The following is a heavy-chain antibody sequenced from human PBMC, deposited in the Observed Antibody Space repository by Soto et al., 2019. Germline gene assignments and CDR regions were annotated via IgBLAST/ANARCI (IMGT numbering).Heavy chain of an antibody. CDR2: INPSGGST. J-gene: IGHJ4*02. CDR3: ARQILYTAMVLFDY. V-gene: IGHV1-46*01. Sequence: GASVKVSCKASGYTFTSYYMHWVRQAPGQGLEWMGIINPSGGSTSYAQKFQGRVTMTRDTSTSTVYMELSSVTAADTAVYYCARQILYTAMVLFDYWGQGTLVTV. CDR1: GYTFTSYY. D-gene: IGHD5-18*01.